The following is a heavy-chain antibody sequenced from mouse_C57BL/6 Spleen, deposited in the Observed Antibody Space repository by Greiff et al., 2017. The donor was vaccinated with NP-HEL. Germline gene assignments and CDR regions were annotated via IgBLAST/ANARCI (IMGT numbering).Heavy chain of an antibody. Sequence: QVQLQQPGAELVKPGASVKMSCKASGYTFTSYWITWVKQRPGQGLEWIGDIYPGSGSTNYNEKFKSKATLTVDTSSSTAYMQLSSLTSEDSAVYYCARDSITTVVEGDYWGQGTTLTVSS. CDR1: GYTFTSYW. V-gene: IGHV1-55*01. J-gene: IGHJ2*01. CDR3: ARDSITTVVEGDY. CDR2: IYPGSGST. D-gene: IGHD1-1*01.